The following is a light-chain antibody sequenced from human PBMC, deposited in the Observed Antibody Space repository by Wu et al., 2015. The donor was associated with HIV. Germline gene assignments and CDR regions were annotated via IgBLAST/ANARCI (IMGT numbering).Light chain of an antibody. CDR2: GAS. V-gene: IGKV3-7*04. Sequence: PGERVTLSCRASQSVSSSYLTWYQQKPGQAPRLLIYGASTRATSIPARFSGSGSGTDFTLTISSLQPEDFATYYCQQYYSFPRTFGQGTKVEIK. J-gene: IGKJ1*01. CDR3: QQYYSFPRT. CDR1: QSVSSSY.